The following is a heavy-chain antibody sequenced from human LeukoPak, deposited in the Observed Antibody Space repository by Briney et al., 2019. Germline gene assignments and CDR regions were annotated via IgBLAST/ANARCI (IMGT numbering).Heavy chain of an antibody. J-gene: IGHJ6*03. CDR1: GFTFSSYW. CDR3: AKTLKDRYYDFWSGYYHYYYYMDV. Sequence: GGSLRLSCAASGFTFSSYWMSWVRHAPGKGLELVANIKQDGSEKYYVDSVKGRFTISRDNAKNSLYLQMNSLRAEDTAVYYRAKTLKDRYYDFWSGYYHYYYYMDVWGKGTTVTVSS. CDR2: IKQDGSEK. D-gene: IGHD3-3*01. V-gene: IGHV3-7*01.